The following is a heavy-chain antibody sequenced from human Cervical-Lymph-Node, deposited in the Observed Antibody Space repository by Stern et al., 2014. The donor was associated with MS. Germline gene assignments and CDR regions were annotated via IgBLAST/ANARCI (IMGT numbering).Heavy chain of an antibody. J-gene: IGHJ4*02. CDR1: DFTFGRFA. CDR2: ISSTGASK. V-gene: IGHV3-23*04. Sequence: EVQLVESGGGLVKPGGSLRLSCAASDFTFGRFAMSWVRKAPGKGLEWVSGISSTGASKHYADSVKGRFTISRDNSKNMLHLQMDSLRSEDTAVYYCTKDFGSTGYYPLFDHWGQGTPVTVSP. CDR3: TKDFGSTGYYPLFDH. D-gene: IGHD3-9*01.